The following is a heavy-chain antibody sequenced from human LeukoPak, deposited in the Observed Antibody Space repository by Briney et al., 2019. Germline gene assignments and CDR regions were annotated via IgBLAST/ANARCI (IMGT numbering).Heavy chain of an antibody. CDR2: ISSSSSTI. V-gene: IGHV3-48*01. J-gene: IGHJ4*02. D-gene: IGHD5-18*01. Sequence: GGSLRLSCAASGFTFSSYSMNWVRQAPGKGLEWVSYISSSSSTIYYADSVKGRFTISRDNAKNSLYLQMNSLRAEDTAVYYCARGGDNYGYNFDYWGQGTLVTVSS. CDR3: ARGGDNYGYNFDY. CDR1: GFTFSSYS.